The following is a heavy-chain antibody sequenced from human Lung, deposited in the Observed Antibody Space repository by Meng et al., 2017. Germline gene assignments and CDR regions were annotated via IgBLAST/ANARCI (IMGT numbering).Heavy chain of an antibody. CDR1: GVSFSCYY. Sequence: QWQMRWGVAGLFTPAESLSLPCAVYGVSFSCYYWSWIPQTPGKGLEWIGEINHSGSTNYNPSLKSRVTRSVDTSKNQFSLKLSSVSAADTAVYYCARPKQANWYFDLWGRGTLVTVSS. CDR2: INHSGST. J-gene: IGHJ2*01. V-gene: IGHV4-34*02. D-gene: IGHD1/OR15-1a*01. CDR3: ARPKQANWYFDL.